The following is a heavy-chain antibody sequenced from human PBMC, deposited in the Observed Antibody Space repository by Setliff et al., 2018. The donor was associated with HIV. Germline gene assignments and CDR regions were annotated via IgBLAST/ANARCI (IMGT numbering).Heavy chain of an antibody. Sequence: PSETLSLTCTVSGGSINSGGYFWNWIRQHPGKGLEWIGCIHYSGSTYYYSGSTYYNPSLKSRVTISVDTSKNQFSLKLSSVTAADTAVYYCVRQADCGGDCVLGYWGQGTLVTVSS. CDR3: VRQADCGGDCVLGY. V-gene: IGHV4-31*03. CDR1: GGSINSGGYF. J-gene: IGHJ4*02. CDR2: IHYSGSTYYYSGST. D-gene: IGHD2-21*02.